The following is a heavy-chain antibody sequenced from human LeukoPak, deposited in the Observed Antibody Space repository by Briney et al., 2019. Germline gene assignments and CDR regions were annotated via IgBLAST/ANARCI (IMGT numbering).Heavy chain of an antibody. CDR2: INHGGST. Sequence: SETLSLTCAVYGGSFSGYYWSWIHQPPGKGLEWIGEINHGGSTNYNPSLKSRVTISVDTSKNQFSLKLSSVTAADTAVYYCARGTNFGYYYGSGSYSNWFDPWGQGTLVTVSS. J-gene: IGHJ5*02. V-gene: IGHV4-34*01. D-gene: IGHD3-10*01. CDR1: GGSFSGYY. CDR3: ARGTNFGYYYGSGSYSNWFDP.